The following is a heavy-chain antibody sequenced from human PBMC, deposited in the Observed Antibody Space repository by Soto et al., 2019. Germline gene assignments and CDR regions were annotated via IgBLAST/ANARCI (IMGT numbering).Heavy chain of an antibody. CDR1: GGSFNSYF. V-gene: IGHV4-34*01. Sequence: QVQLQQWGAGLLKPSETLSLTCAVYGGSFNSYFWNWVRQPPGKGLEWIGEVTPSGGSNYNPSLKSRVTISKDTSKNQFSRKVTSVTAADTAVYYCTTSGRRWPVAFDIWAQGAMVTVSP. D-gene: IGHD2-15*01. J-gene: IGHJ3*02. CDR2: VTPSGGS. CDR3: TTSGRRWPVAFDI.